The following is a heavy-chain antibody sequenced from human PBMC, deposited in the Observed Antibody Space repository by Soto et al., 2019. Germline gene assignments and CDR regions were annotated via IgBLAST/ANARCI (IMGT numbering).Heavy chain of an antibody. CDR3: AKDSLSLFSGQSHSYYMDV. CDR1: GGGLPGTP. D-gene: IGHD6-19*01. V-gene: IGHV1-69*04. J-gene: IGHJ6*03. CDR2: IRPILDVK. Sequence: QVQVAQPGVEVRKPGSSVKASCEAPGGGLPGTPIAGGRQAPGRGLEWRGKIRPILDVKYYAQKFEGRVTFTADKSTGTVYMDLNNLTFADTALYYCAKDSLSLFSGQSHSYYMDVWGDGTAVAVSS.